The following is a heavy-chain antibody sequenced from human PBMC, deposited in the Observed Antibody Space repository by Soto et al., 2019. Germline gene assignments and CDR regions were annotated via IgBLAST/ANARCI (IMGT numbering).Heavy chain of an antibody. V-gene: IGHV3-11*01. Sequence: GGSLGLSCAASGFTFSDYYMSWIRQAPGKGLEWVSYISSSGSTIYYADSVKGRFTISRDNAKNSLYLQMNSLRAEDTAVYYCARDSRLYLDIDYWGQGTLVTVSS. J-gene: IGHJ4*02. D-gene: IGHD3-10*01. CDR3: ARDSRLYLDIDY. CDR1: GFTFSDYY. CDR2: ISSSGSTI.